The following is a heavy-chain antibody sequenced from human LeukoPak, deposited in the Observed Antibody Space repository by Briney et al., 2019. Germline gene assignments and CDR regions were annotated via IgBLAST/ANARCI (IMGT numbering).Heavy chain of an antibody. D-gene: IGHD2-8*02. V-gene: IGHV4-34*01. CDR3: ARVSGYYDY. Sequence: PSETLSLTCAVYGGSFSGYYWSWIRQPPGKGLEWIGEIYHSGSTNYNPSLKSRVTISVDTSKTQFSLKLSSVTAADMAVYYCARVSGYYDYWGQGTLVTVSS. CDR1: GGSFSGYY. J-gene: IGHJ4*02. CDR2: IYHSGST.